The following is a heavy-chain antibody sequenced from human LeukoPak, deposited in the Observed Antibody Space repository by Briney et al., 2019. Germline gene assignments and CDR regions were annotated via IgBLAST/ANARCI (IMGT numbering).Heavy chain of an antibody. CDR2: INTNTGNP. J-gene: IGHJ2*01. CDR3: ARAHPLPLVWYFDL. V-gene: IGHV7-4-1*02. Sequence: ASVKVSCKASGYTFTSYAVNWVRQAPGQGLEWMGWINTNTGNPTYAQGFTGRFVFSLDTSVSTAYLQISSLKAEDTAVYYCARAHPLPLVWYFDLWGRGTLVTVSS. CDR1: GYTFTSYA.